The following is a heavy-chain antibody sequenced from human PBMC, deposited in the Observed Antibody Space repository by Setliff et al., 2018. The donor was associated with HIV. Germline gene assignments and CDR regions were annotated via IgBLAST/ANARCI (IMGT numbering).Heavy chain of an antibody. CDR1: GGSFSGYY. CDR2: INHSGST. J-gene: IGHJ5*02. Sequence: PSETLSLTCAVYGGSFSGYYWSWIRQPPGKGLEWIGEINHSGSTNYNPSLKSRVAIPVDTSENQFSLKLNSVTAADTAVYYCARRGRDGVFIMFATGFDPWGQGALVTVSS. CDR3: ARRGRDGVFIMFATGFDP. V-gene: IGHV4-34*01. D-gene: IGHD2-8*01.